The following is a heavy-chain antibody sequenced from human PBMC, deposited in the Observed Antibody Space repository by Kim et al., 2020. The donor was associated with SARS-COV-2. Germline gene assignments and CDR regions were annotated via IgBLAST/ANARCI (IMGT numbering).Heavy chain of an antibody. CDR2: INHSGST. CDR3: ARPQSGSYGNYYYYYGMDV. Sequence: SETLSLTCAVYGGSFSGYYWSWIRQPQGKGLEWIGEINHSGSTNYNPSLKSRVTISVDTSKNQFSLKLSSVTAADTAVYYCARPQSGSYGNYYYYYGMDVWGQGTTVTVSS. V-gene: IGHV4-34*01. CDR1: GGSFSGYY. J-gene: IGHJ6*02. D-gene: IGHD1-26*01.